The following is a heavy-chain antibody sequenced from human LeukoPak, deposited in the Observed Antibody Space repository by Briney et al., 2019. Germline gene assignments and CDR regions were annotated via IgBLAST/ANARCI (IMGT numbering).Heavy chain of an antibody. Sequence: GGSLRLSCAASGFTFSSYAMHWVRQAPGKGLEWVAVISYDGSNKYYADSVKGRFTISRDNSKNTLYLQMNSLRAEDTAVYYCARDTPYDYGRYYYGMDVWGQGTTVTVSS. V-gene: IGHV3-30-3*01. D-gene: IGHD4-17*01. CDR1: GFTFSSYA. CDR3: ARDTPYDYGRYYYGMDV. J-gene: IGHJ6*02. CDR2: ISYDGSNK.